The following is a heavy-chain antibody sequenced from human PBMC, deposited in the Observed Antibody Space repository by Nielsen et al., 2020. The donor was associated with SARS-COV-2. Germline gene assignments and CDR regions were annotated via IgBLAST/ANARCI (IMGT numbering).Heavy chain of an antibody. Sequence: SETLSLTCAVYGGSFRGYYWSWIRQPPGKGLEWIGEINHSGSTNYNPSLKSRVTISVDTSKNQFSLKLSSVTAADTAVYYCAQVVSYYYYMDVWGKGTTVTVSS. D-gene: IGHD3-22*01. V-gene: IGHV4-34*01. CDR2: INHSGST. CDR1: GGSFRGYY. CDR3: AQVVSYYYYMDV. J-gene: IGHJ6*03.